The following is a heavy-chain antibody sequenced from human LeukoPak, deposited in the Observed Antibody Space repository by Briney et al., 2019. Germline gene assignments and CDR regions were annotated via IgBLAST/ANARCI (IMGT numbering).Heavy chain of an antibody. D-gene: IGHD4-17*01. CDR1: GYTFTSYG. CDR3: ARDNAYGDYVWQIFYYYCYYGMDV. V-gene: IGHV1-18*01. Sequence: ASVKVSCKASGYTFTSYGISWVRQPPGQGLEWMGWINAYNGNTNYAQKLQGRVTMTTDTSTSTAYMELRSLRSDDTAVYYCARDNAYGDYVWQIFYYYCYYGMDVWGQGTTVTVSS. CDR2: INAYNGNT. J-gene: IGHJ6*02.